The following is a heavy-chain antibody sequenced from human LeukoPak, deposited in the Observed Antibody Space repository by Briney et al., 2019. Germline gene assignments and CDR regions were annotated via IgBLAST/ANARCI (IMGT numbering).Heavy chain of an antibody. V-gene: IGHV4-59*01. D-gene: IGHD3-22*01. CDR2: ISYTGRT. CDR3: ARHDSSGLNY. J-gene: IGHJ4*02. Sequence: PSETLSLTCTVPGGSISSYYWSWIRQPPGKGLEWIGYISYTGRTNSNPSLKSRVTISVDTSKNQFSLKLSSVTAADTAVYYCARHDSSGLNYWGQGTLVTVSS. CDR1: GGSISSYY.